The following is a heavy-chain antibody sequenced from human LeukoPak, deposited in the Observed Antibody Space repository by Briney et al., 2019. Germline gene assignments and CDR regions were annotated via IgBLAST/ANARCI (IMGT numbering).Heavy chain of an antibody. CDR2: MNPNSGNT. CDR1: GYTFTNYD. CDR3: ARRDCDGGGCFEFLSLAFDS. J-gene: IGHJ4*02. D-gene: IGHD2-15*01. V-gene: IGHV1-8*01. Sequence: ASVKASCKTSGYTFTNYDINWVRQTAGQGLEWMGWMNPNSGNTGYAQKLQGRVTMTRNTSIMTAYMELTSLTFEDTAVYYCARRDCDGGGCFEFLSLAFDSWGQGSLVTVSS.